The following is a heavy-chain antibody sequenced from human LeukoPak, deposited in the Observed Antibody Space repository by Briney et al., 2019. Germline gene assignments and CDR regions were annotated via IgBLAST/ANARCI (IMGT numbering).Heavy chain of an antibody. J-gene: IGHJ6*02. CDR3: ARDDLYYDFWSGSTLLYGMDV. D-gene: IGHD3-3*01. V-gene: IGHV3-64*01. CDR1: GFTFSSYA. CDR2: IGSNGGST. Sequence: PGGSLRLSCAASGFTFSSYAMHWVRQAPGKGLEYVSAIGSNGGSTYYANSVKGRFTISRDNSKNTLYLQMGSLRAEDMAVYYCARDDLYYDFWSGSTLLYGMDVWGQGTTVTVSS.